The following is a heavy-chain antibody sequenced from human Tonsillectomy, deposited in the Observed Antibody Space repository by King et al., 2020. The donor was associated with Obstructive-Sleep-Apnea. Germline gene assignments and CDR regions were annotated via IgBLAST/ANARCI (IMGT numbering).Heavy chain of an antibody. CDR2: ISSTSSAM. CDR1: GLTFSTYS. Sequence: VQLVESGGGLVQPGGSLRLSCAASGLTFSTYSMNWVRQAPGKGLEWLSHISSTSSAMYYADSVKGRFTISRDNAQNSLYLQMDSLRAEVTAVYYCARARGYDLLTGSSSGYYAMDVWGQGTTVTVSS. J-gene: IGHJ6*02. CDR3: ARARGYDLLTGSSSGYYAMDV. V-gene: IGHV3-48*01. D-gene: IGHD3-9*01.